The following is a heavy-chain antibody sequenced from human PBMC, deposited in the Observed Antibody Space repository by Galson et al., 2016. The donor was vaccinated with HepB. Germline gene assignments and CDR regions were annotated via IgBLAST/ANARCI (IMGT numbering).Heavy chain of an antibody. CDR1: GFTVSSNY. CDR3: ARGGPHNNYFDH. Sequence: SLRLSCAASGFTVSSNYMNWVRQPPGKGLEWVSLIYISGGAYYADSVKGRFTFSRDNSKNHLYLQMNSLRAEDTAIYYCARGGPHNNYFDHWGQGTLVTVSS. CDR2: IYISGGA. J-gene: IGHJ4*02. V-gene: IGHV3-53*01. D-gene: IGHD1-1*01.